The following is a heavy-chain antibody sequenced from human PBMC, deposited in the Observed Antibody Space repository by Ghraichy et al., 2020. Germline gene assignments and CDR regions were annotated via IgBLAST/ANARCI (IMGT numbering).Heavy chain of an antibody. J-gene: IGHJ4*02. CDR3: AKSPDCGGDCYPLAHH. CDR1: GGSISRSY. V-gene: IGHV4-59*08. CDR2: MFYNRGT. D-gene: IGHD2-21*02. Sequence: SETLSLTCTVSGGSISRSYWSWIRQPPGKGLEWIGYMFYNRGTKYSPSLKSRVTMSIDTSKNQLSLSLRSVTAADTAVYYCAKSPDCGGDCYPLAHHWGQGTLVIVSS.